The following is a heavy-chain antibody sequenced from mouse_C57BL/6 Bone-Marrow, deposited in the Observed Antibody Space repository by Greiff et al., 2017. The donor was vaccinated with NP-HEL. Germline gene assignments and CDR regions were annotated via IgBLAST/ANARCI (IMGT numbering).Heavy chain of an antibody. CDR2: IDPENGDT. CDR1: GFNIKDDY. V-gene: IGHV14-4*01. CDR3: TLLRRGSWFAY. Sequence: EVQLQQSGAELVRPGASVKLSCTASGFNIKDDYMHWVKQRPEQGLEWIGWIDPENGDTEYASKFQSKATITADTSSNTAYLQLSSLTSEDTAVYYCTLLRRGSWFAYWGQGTLVTVSA. J-gene: IGHJ3*01. D-gene: IGHD2-12*01.